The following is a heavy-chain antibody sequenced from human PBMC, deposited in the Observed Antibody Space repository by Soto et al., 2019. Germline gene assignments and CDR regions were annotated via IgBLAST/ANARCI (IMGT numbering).Heavy chain of an antibody. Sequence: AETLSLTCNVSGGSISSYYCSWIRQPPGKGLEWIGYTSYRGSTYYNPFLKSRVILSVDTSRNQFSLKLSFVTAADTAVYYCARGDIYLDYWGQGTLVTVS. J-gene: IGHJ4*02. CDR3: ARGDIYLDY. CDR1: GGSISSYY. V-gene: IGHV4-59*08. CDR2: TSYRGST. D-gene: IGHD2-21*01.